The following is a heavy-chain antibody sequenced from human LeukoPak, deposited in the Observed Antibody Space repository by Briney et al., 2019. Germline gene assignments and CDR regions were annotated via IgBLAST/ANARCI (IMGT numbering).Heavy chain of an antibody. Sequence: ASVTVRFLASGYTFTSYNIHWVRQAPGQGLEWMGWITPNSGGTNYAQKFQGRVTMTRDTSISTAYMELSRLRSDDTAAYACARGQGGGYFDFLGQGNMVTVSS. J-gene: IGHJ4*02. D-gene: IGHD2-15*01. CDR1: GYTFTSYN. CDR3: ARGQGGGYFDF. V-gene: IGHV1-2*02. CDR2: ITPNSGGT.